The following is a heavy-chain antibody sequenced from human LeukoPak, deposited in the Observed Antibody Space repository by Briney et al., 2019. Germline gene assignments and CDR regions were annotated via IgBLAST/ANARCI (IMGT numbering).Heavy chain of an antibody. J-gene: IGHJ3*02. D-gene: IGHD6-19*01. CDR2: ISGSGGST. Sequence: GGSLRLSCAASGFTFSSYAMSWVRQAPGKGLEWVSAISGSGGSTYYADSVKGRFTISRDNSKNTLSLQMSSLRVEDTAIYYCARRGGSRGWGAFDIWGQGTIVTVSS. V-gene: IGHV3-23*01. CDR3: ARRGGSRGWGAFDI. CDR1: GFTFSSYA.